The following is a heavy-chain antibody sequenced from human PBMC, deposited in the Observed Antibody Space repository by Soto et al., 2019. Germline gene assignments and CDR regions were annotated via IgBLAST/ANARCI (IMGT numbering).Heavy chain of an antibody. CDR2: IFSNDEK. Sequence: HVTLKESGPVLVKPTETLTLTCTVSGFSLSNARMGVSWIRQPPGKALEWLAHIFSNDEKSYSTSLKSRLTISKDTSKSQVVLTMTNMDPVDTATYYCARIRLVVVPAARWYYYYMDVWGKGTTVTVSS. V-gene: IGHV2-26*01. CDR1: GFSLSNARMG. CDR3: ARIRLVVVPAARWYYYYMDV. D-gene: IGHD2-2*01. J-gene: IGHJ6*03.